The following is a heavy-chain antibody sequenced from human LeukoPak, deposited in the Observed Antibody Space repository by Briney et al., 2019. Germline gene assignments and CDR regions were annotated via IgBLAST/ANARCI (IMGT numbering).Heavy chain of an antibody. Sequence: PSQTLSLTCTVSGGSISSGSYYWSWIRQPAGKGLEWIGRIYTSGSTNYNPSLKSRVTISVDTSQNQFSLKLSSVTAADTAVYYCAGNYYGSGSYYSEDRCWGQGTLVTVSS. CDR1: GGSISSGSYY. D-gene: IGHD3-10*01. V-gene: IGHV4-61*02. CDR3: AGNYYGSGSYYSEDRC. J-gene: IGHJ4*02. CDR2: IYTSGST.